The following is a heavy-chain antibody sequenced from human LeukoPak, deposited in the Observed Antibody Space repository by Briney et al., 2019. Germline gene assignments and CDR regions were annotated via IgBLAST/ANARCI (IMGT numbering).Heavy chain of an antibody. V-gene: IGHV1-69*05. CDR1: GYTFTSYG. J-gene: IGHJ6*03. Sequence: ASVKVSCKASGYTFTSYGISWVRQAPGQGLEWMGGIIPIFGTANYAQKFQGRVTITTDESTSTAYMELSSLRSEDTAVYYCAKGARGMYYYYYMDVWGKGTTVTVSS. D-gene: IGHD3-16*01. CDR3: AKGARGMYYYYYMDV. CDR2: IIPIFGTA.